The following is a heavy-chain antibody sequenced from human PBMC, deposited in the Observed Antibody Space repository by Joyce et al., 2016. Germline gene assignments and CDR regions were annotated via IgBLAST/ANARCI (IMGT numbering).Heavy chain of an antibody. D-gene: IGHD5-12*01. J-gene: IGHJ6*03. CDR2: SFPIFGSG. CDR3: ARSPGGYVYNYYMDG. V-gene: IGHV1-69*06. Sequence: QVQLVQSGAELKKPGSSVKVSCKACGDTDSSYTISWVRQAPGQGLEWMGGSFPIFGSGNYAQKFQGRVTITADKSTSTAYMEVSSLRSEDTAVYYCARSPGGYVYNYYMDGWGKGTTVTVTS. CDR1: GDTDSSYT.